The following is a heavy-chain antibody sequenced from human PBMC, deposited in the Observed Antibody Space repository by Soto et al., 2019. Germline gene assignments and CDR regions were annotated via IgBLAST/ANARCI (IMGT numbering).Heavy chain of an antibody. Sequence: SLRLSCAASGFTFDDYAMHWVRQAPGKGLEWVSGISWNSGSIGYADSVKGRFTISRDNAKNSLYLQMNSLRAEDTALYYCAKEGYCSGGSCYTGQNYYYYYYMDVWGKGTTVTVSS. D-gene: IGHD2-15*01. J-gene: IGHJ6*03. CDR3: AKEGYCSGGSCYTGQNYYYYYYMDV. CDR2: ISWNSGSI. V-gene: IGHV3-9*01. CDR1: GFTFDDYA.